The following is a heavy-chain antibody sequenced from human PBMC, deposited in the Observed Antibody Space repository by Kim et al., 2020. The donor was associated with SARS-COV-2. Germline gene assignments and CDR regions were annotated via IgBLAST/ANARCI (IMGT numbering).Heavy chain of an antibody. J-gene: IGHJ4*02. CDR3: ARTPRIAAAGYFDY. D-gene: IGHD6-13*01. V-gene: IGHV3-30*07. Sequence: ADAGKGRFTISRDNSKNTLYLQMNSLRAEDTAVYYCARTPRIAAAGYFDYWGQGTLVTVSS.